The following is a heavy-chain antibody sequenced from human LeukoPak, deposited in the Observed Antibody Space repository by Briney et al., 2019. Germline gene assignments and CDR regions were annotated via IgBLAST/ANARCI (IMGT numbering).Heavy chain of an antibody. V-gene: IGHV5-51*01. CDR2: IHPGEYER. J-gene: IGHJ5*02. CDR1: GYRFTSYW. CDR3: ARRTDSGWKWFDP. Sequence: GESLKISCKASGYRFTSYWIGWVRQMPGKGLEWMGVIHPGEYERRYSPSFEGQVTISADKSIRTAYMQWSSLKASDTAMYYCARRTDSGWKWFDPWGQGTLVTVSS. D-gene: IGHD6-25*01.